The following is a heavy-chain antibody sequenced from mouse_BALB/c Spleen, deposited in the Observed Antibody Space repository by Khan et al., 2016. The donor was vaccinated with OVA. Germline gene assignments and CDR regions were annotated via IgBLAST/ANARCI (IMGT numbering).Heavy chain of an antibody. D-gene: IGHD2-14*01. CDR3: SRNSYRYDFTY. CDR1: GFSLTTYG. J-gene: IGHJ3*01. Sequence: QVQLKQSGPGLVQPSQSLSITCTVSGFSLTTYGVHWVRQSPGKGLEWLGVIWSGGSTDYNAAFISRLSISKDNSKRQVFFKMNSRQADDTAIYYCSRNSYRYDFTYWGQGTLVTVSA. CDR2: IWSGGST. V-gene: IGHV2-4-1*01.